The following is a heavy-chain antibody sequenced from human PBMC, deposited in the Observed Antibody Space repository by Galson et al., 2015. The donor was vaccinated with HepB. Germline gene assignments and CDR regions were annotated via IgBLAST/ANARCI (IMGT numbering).Heavy chain of an antibody. V-gene: IGHV3-30*04. CDR3: ARGGHCSGGSCYSYFYYYIMDV. D-gene: IGHD2-15*01. CDR1: GFTFSNYA. J-gene: IGHJ6*02. CDR2: ISYDGTKK. Sequence: SLRLSCAASGFTFSNYAMHWVRQAPGKGLEWVAVISYDGTKKYYADSVKGRFTISRDNSKNTLYLQMNSLRAEDTAVYYCARGGHCSGGSCYSYFYYYIMDVWGQGATVTVSS.